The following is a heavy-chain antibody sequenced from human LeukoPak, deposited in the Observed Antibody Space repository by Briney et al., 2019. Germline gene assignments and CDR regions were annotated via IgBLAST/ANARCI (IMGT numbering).Heavy chain of an antibody. D-gene: IGHD6-13*01. V-gene: IGHV3-48*03. CDR3: ARATLSSSGHSY. CDR1: GFTFSYYE. CDR2: ISNSGATI. Sequence: GGSLRLSCAASGFTFSYYEMNWVREAPGKGLEWVSYISNSGATIYYADSVKGRFTISRDNAKSSLFLQMNSLRAEDTGVYYCARATLSSSGHSYWGQGTLVTVSS. J-gene: IGHJ4*02.